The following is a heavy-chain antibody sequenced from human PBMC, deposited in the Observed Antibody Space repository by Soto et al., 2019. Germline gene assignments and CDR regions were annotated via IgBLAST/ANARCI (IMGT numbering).Heavy chain of an antibody. Sequence: PGGSMRLSCAASGFTFVDYGMSWVRQAPGKGLEWVSGINWNGGSTGYADSVKGRFTISRDNAKNSLYLQMNSLKTEDTAVYYCTTLSITIFGVVLMDVWGQGTTVTVSS. D-gene: IGHD3-3*01. CDR1: GFTFVDYG. CDR3: TTLSITIFGVVLMDV. CDR2: INWNGGST. J-gene: IGHJ6*02. V-gene: IGHV3-20*04.